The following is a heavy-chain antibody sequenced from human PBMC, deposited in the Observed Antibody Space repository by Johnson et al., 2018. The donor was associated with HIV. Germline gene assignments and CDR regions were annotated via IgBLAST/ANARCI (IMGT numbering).Heavy chain of an antibody. CDR1: GFTFSSYD. D-gene: IGHD2-21*02. V-gene: IGHV3-13*01. CDR3: ARGAWSYCGGDCYGYPPDAFDI. CDR2: IGTAGDT. Sequence: VQLVESGGGLVQPGGSLRLSCAASGFTFSSYDMHWVRQATGKGLEWVSAIGTAGDTYYPGSVKGRFTISRENAKNSLYLQMNSLRAEDTAVYYCARGAWSYCGGDCYGYPPDAFDIWGQGTMVTVSS. J-gene: IGHJ3*02.